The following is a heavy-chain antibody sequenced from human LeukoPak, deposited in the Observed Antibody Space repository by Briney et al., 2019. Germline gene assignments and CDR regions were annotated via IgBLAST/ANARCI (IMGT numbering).Heavy chain of an antibody. D-gene: IGHD3-10*01. CDR2: IYYSGST. CDR3: ARGHLWFGELLSGYNWFDP. Sequence: PSETLSLTCTVSGGSISSYYWSWLRQPPGKGLEWIGYIYYSGSTNYNPSLKSRVTISVDTSKNQFSLKLSSVTAADTAVYYCARGHLWFGELLSGYNWFDPWGQGTLVTVSS. V-gene: IGHV4-59*01. J-gene: IGHJ5*02. CDR1: GGSISSYY.